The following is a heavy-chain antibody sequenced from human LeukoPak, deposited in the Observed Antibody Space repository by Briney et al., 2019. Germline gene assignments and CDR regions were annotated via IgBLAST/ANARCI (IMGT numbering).Heavy chain of an antibody. J-gene: IGHJ3*02. D-gene: IGHD5-24*01. V-gene: IGHV4-59*01. CDR1: GGSINNYY. Sequence: SETLSLTCTVSGGSINNYYWSWIRQPPGKGLEWIGYIYYSGSTNYNPSLKSRVTISVDTSKNQFSLKLSSVTAADTAVYYCARDGEMATMAPAFDIWGQGTMVTVSS. CDR2: IYYSGST. CDR3: ARDGEMATMAPAFDI.